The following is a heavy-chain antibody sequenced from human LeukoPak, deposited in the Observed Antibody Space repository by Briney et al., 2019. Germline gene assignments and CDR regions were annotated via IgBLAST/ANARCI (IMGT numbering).Heavy chain of an antibody. CDR1: GFTFSNAW. D-gene: IGHD2-15*01. V-gene: IGHV3-23*01. J-gene: IGHJ5*02. Sequence: GGSLRLSCAASGFTFSNAWMSWVRQAPGRRLEWVSGINAGDFSTYYADSVRGRFTISRDNYRNILYLQMNSLRAEDTAVYFCAKDLLRLYTSLSGWFDPWGQGTLVTVSS. CDR3: AKDLLRLYTSLSGWFDP. CDR2: INAGDFST.